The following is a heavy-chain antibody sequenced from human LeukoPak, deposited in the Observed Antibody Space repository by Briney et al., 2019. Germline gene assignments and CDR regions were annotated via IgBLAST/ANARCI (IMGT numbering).Heavy chain of an antibody. Sequence: VASVKVSCKASGYTFTSYGISWVRQAPGQGLEWMGWISAYNGNTNYAQKLQGRVTMTTDPSTSTAYMELRSLRSDDTAVYYCAREAIGYSYAKRFDYWGQGTLVTVSS. CDR2: ISAYNGNT. CDR1: GYTFTSYG. CDR3: AREAIGYSYAKRFDY. V-gene: IGHV1-18*01. J-gene: IGHJ4*02. D-gene: IGHD5-18*01.